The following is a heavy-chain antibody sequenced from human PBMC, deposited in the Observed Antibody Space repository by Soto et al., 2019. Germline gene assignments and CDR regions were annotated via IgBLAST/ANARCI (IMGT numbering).Heavy chain of an antibody. CDR1: GGSIDTYY. J-gene: IGHJ4*02. Sequence: PSETLSLTCTVSGGSIDTYYWSWIRQPPGKGLQWIGYIYYSGNTTYSPSLKSRVTMSVDTSKNQFSLKLTSVTAADTAVYYCARGAFDYWGQGTLVTVSS. CDR3: ARGAFDY. CDR2: IYYSGNT. V-gene: IGHV4-59*01.